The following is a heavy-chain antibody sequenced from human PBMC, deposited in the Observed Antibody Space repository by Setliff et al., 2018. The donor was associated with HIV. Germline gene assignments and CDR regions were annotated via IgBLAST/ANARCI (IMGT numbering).Heavy chain of an antibody. CDR1: GGIYLSGFY. Sequence: SETLSLTCDVYGGIYLSGFYWNWIRQAPGKGLEYIGQTSHSGATDFNPSLKGRVSISVDPSMKRFSLKLTSVTAADTAVYYCARGQNPYDSSGLNWLDPWGQGTRVTVSS. V-gene: IGHV4-34*01. CDR3: ARGQNPYDSSGLNWLDP. CDR2: TSHSGAT. D-gene: IGHD6-19*01. J-gene: IGHJ5*02.